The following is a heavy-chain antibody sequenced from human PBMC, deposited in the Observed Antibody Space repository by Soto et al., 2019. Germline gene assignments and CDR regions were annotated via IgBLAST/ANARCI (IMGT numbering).Heavy chain of an antibody. V-gene: IGHV3-7*01. CDR3: ARDRFGSSGYGLGY. D-gene: IGHD3-22*01. CDR1: GFTFSSNW. J-gene: IGHJ4*02. CDR2: IKQDGGEK. Sequence: GVPLRLSYAATGFTFSSNWMSWVFQAPGKGLEWVANIKQDGGEKYYVDSVKGRFTISRDNAKNSLYLQMNSLRGEDTAVYYSARDRFGSSGYGLGYWGLGTLVTVSS.